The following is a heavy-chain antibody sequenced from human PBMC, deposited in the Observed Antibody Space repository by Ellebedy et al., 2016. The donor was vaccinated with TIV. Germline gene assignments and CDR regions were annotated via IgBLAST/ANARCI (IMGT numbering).Heavy chain of an antibody. J-gene: IGHJ6*02. D-gene: IGHD2-2*01. CDR2: ITSSGDIK. V-gene: IGHV3-11*01. CDR1: GFNFSDYY. Sequence: VGSLRLSCAGSGFNFSDYYMSWVRQAPGKGLEWLAYITSSGDIKYYTDSVKGRFTISRDHANSSLHLQMNRLRAEDTAVYYCTRDPGSTRFYYYYGMDVWGQGTTVTVSS. CDR3: TRDPGSTRFYYYYGMDV.